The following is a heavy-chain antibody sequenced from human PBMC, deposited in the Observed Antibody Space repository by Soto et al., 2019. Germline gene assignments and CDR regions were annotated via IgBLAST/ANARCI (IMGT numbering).Heavy chain of an antibody. CDR3: ARVGPWVPYYYDSSPYTFENWFDP. CDR2: IYHGGST. D-gene: IGHD3-22*01. Sequence: SETLSLTCAVSGYSISSGYYWGWLRQPPGKGLEWIGGIYHGGSTYYNPSLNSRVTLSIDMTNNHVSLILNSVTAADTAVYYCARVGPWVPYYYDSSPYTFENWFDPWGQGTLVTVS. CDR1: GYSISSGYY. V-gene: IGHV4-38-2*01. J-gene: IGHJ5*02.